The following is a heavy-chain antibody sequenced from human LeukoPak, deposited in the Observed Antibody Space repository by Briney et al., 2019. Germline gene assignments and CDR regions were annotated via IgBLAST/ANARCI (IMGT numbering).Heavy chain of an antibody. CDR2: FYHSGTT. J-gene: IGHJ4*02. CDR1: SGSISNSGYY. V-gene: IGHV4-39*01. D-gene: IGHD5-24*01. Sequence: SETLSLTCTVSSGSISNSGYYWGWIRQPPGKGLEWIGSFYHSGTTYYNSSLKSRVTISVDTSKNQFSLKLSSVTAADTAVYYRTTMAGDYWGQGTLVTVSS. CDR3: TTMAGDY.